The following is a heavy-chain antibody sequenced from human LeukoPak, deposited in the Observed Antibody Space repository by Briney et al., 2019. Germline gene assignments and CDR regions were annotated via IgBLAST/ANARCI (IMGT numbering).Heavy chain of an antibody. V-gene: IGHV4-4*07. Sequence: SETLSLTCTVSGGSISSYYWSWIRQPAGKGLEWIGRIYTSGSTNYNPSLKSRVTMSVDTSKNQFSLKLSSVTAADTAVYYCARLTTVTTYYYYYGMDVWGQGTTVTVSS. J-gene: IGHJ6*02. CDR1: GGSISSYY. D-gene: IGHD4-17*01. CDR3: ARLTTVTTYYYYYGMDV. CDR2: IYTSGST.